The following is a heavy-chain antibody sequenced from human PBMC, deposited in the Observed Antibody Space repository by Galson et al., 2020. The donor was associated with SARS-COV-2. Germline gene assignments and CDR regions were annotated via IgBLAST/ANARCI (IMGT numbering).Heavy chain of an antibody. CDR2: ISGRGDNR. CDR1: GFPFRYYA. J-gene: IGHJ5*02. V-gene: IGHV3-23*01. Sequence: GGSLRLSCEASGFPFRYYAMAWVRQAPGKGLTWVSLISGRGDNRDYADSVKGRFTVSRDNSRNTLYLQMNDLRVDDTAIYYCAKEFMWFGGNWFDPWGQGTRVTVSS. CDR3: AKEFMWFGGNWFDP. D-gene: IGHD3-16*01.